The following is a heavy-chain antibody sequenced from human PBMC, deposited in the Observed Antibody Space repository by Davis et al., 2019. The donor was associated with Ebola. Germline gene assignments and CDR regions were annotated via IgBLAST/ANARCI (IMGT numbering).Heavy chain of an antibody. J-gene: IGHJ4*02. CDR3: ARLFNYFDY. CDR1: GGSISSYY. Sequence: PSETLSLTCTVSGGSISSYYWSWIRQPPGKGLEWIGYIYYSGNTNYSPSLKSRVTMSVDTSKNQFSLNLNSVTAADTAVYYCARLFNYFDYWGQGTLVTVSS. CDR2: IYYSGNT. V-gene: IGHV4-59*08.